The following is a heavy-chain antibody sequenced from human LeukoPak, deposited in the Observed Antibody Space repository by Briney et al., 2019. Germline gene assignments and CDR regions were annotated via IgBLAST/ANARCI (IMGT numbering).Heavy chain of an antibody. V-gene: IGHV1-2*06. CDR1: GYTFTAYF. CDR3: ARDLSSTSNWELDY. CDR2: INPNSGGT. J-gene: IGHJ4*02. Sequence: ASVKVSCEASGYTFTAYFMHWVRQAPGQGLEWMGRINPNSGGTNYAQEFQGRVTMTRDTSISTAYMELSGLRSDDTAVYDCARDLSSTSNWELDYWGQGTLVTVSS. D-gene: IGHD7-27*01.